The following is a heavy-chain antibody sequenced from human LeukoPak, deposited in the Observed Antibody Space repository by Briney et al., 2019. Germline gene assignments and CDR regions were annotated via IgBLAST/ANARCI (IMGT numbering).Heavy chain of an antibody. Sequence: ASVKVSCKASGGTFSSYGISWVRQAPGQGLEWMGWISAYNSNTNYAQKLQGRVTMTTDTSTSTAYMELRSLRSDDTAVYYCARAGPFSYYDFWSGYYLLFDYWGQGTLVTVSS. CDR3: ARAGPFSYYDFWSGYYLLFDY. J-gene: IGHJ4*02. CDR2: ISAYNSNT. D-gene: IGHD3-3*01. V-gene: IGHV1-18*01. CDR1: GGTFSSYG.